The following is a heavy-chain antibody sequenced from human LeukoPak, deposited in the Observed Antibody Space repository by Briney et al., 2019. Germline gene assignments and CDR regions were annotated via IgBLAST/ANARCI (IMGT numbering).Heavy chain of an antibody. Sequence: PSETLSLTCTVSGGSISSSSYYWGWIRQPPGKGLEWIGSIYYSGSTYYNPSLKSRVTISVDTSKNQFSLKLSSVTAADTAVYYCARDWGFVVATISVGYYFDYWGQGTLVTVSS. CDR1: GGSISSSSYY. D-gene: IGHD5-12*01. V-gene: IGHV4-39*07. J-gene: IGHJ4*02. CDR3: ARDWGFVVATISVGYYFDY. CDR2: IYYSGST.